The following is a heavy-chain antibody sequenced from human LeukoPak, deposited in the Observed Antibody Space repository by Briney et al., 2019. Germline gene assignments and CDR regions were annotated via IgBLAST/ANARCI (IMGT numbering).Heavy chain of an antibody. J-gene: IGHJ5*02. Sequence: SETLSLTCSVSGGSFSSSSFYWAWMRQPPGKGLEWLGSFYYRGTVYYNPSLRSRVTISVDKAKNQFCLRLSAVTASDTAVYYCAKKNSHNVMEYSWFDPWGQGTLVTVSS. D-gene: IGHD2/OR15-2a*01. CDR1: GGSFSSSSFY. CDR2: FYYRGTV. CDR3: AKKNSHNVMEYSWFDP. V-gene: IGHV4-39*01.